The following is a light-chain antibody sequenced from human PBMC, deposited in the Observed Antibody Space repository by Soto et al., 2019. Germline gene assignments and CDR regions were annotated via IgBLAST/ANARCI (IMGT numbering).Light chain of an antibody. CDR2: AAS. CDR1: QSVSSY. V-gene: IGKV3-20*01. J-gene: IGKJ5*01. CDR3: QQYGGSPRT. Sequence: EIRLPQSKSTLSLSPGDRATLSCRASQSVSSYLAWYQQKPGQAPRVLIFAASSRATGIPDRFSGSGSGTDFTLTLSRLEPEDFAVYYCQQYGGSPRTFCQGTLLEVK.